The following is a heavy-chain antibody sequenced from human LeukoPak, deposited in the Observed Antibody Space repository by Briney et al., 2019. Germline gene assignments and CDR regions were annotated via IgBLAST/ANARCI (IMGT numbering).Heavy chain of an antibody. CDR3: AKGQWLVRGAAFDI. D-gene: IGHD6-19*01. CDR2: ISWNSGSI. CDR1: GFTFDDYA. V-gene: IGHV3-9*03. J-gene: IGHJ3*02. Sequence: GRSLRLSCAASGFTFDDYAMQWVRQAPGKGLEWVSGISWNSGSIGYADSVKGRFTISRDNAKNSLYLQMNSLRAEDMALYYCAKGQWLVRGAAFDIWGQGTMVTVSS.